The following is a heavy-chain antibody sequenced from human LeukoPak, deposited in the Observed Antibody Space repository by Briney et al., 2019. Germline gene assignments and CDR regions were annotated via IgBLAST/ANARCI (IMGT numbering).Heavy chain of an antibody. CDR3: ARTQRYSGYENHYYYYYMDV. D-gene: IGHD5-12*01. CDR1: GGTFSSYA. CDR2: IIPIFGTA. V-gene: IGHV1-69*13. J-gene: IGHJ6*03. Sequence: SVKVSCKASGGTFSSYAISWVRQAPGQGLEWMGGIIPIFGTANNAQKFQGRVTITADESTSTAYMELSSLRSEDTAVYCCARTQRYSGYENHYYYYYMDVWGKGTTVTISS.